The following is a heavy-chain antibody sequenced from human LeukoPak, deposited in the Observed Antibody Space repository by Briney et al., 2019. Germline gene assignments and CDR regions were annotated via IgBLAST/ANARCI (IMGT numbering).Heavy chain of an antibody. CDR3: ARLYSYGSPLDY. D-gene: IGHD5-18*01. CDR2: ISAYNGNT. Sequence: ASVKVSCKASGYTFTGYYMHWVRQAPGQGLEWMGWISAYNGNTNYAQKLQGRVTMTTDTSTSTAYMELRSLRSDDTAVYYCARLYSYGSPLDYWGQGTLVTVSS. V-gene: IGHV1-18*04. J-gene: IGHJ4*02. CDR1: GYTFTGYY.